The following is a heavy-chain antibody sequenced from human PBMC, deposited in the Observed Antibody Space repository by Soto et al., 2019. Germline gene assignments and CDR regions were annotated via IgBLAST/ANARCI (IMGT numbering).Heavy chain of an antibody. Sequence: SETLSLTCTVSGDSISSSSYYWAWIRQPPGKGLEWIGSIFYNGNTYYSPSLKSRVAISVDTSKNQLSLKVSSVTAADTAVYYCARFALGLGTPRFLDSWGQGTLVSVSS. V-gene: IGHV4-39*01. D-gene: IGHD3-3*01. CDR1: GDSISSSSYY. CDR3: ARFALGLGTPRFLDS. CDR2: IFYNGNT. J-gene: IGHJ4*02.